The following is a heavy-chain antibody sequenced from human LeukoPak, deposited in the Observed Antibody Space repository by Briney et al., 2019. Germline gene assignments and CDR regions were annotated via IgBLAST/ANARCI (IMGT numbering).Heavy chain of an antibody. CDR1: GYTFTSYG. CDR3: ARSTWIQLVVDY. D-gene: IGHD5-18*01. Sequence: ASVKVSCKASGYTFTSYGISWVRQAPGQRLEWMGWISAYNGNTNYAQKLPGRVTMTTDTSTSTAYRVLRSLRSDDTAVYYCARSTWIQLVVDYWGQGTLVTVSS. V-gene: IGHV1-18*01. CDR2: ISAYNGNT. J-gene: IGHJ4*02.